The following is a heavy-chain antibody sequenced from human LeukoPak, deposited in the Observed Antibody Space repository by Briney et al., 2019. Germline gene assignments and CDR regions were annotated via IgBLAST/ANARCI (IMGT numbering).Heavy chain of an antibody. CDR1: GGAFSCDY. D-gene: IGHD6-6*01. CDR2: IKHSGST. V-gene: IGHV4-34*01. Sequence: SETLSLTCAVYGGAFSCDYWSWIRPPPGKGREWIGAIKHSGSTNYNPSLKSRVTISLDTSKNQFSLKLSSVTAADTAVYYWARSSGRRMGAFDIWGQGTMVTVS. CDR3: ARSSGRRMGAFDI. J-gene: IGHJ3*02.